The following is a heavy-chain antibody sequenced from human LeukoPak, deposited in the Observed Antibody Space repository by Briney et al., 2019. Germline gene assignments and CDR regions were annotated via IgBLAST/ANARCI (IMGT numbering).Heavy chain of an antibody. V-gene: IGHV4-59*08. CDR1: GASISGHY. CDR3: AKQRYSDYDSPDY. J-gene: IGHJ4*02. CDR2: VYYSGST. Sequence: PSETLSLTCTVSGASISGHYWSSIRQPPGKGLEWIGCVYYSGSTNFNPSLKSRVTMSVDTSKKQFSLELSSLTAADTAVYYCAKQRYSDYDSPDYWGQGTLVTVSS. D-gene: IGHD5-12*01.